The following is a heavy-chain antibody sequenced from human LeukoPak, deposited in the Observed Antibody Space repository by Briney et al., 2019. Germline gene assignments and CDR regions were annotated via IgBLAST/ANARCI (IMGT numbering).Heavy chain of an antibody. V-gene: IGHV1-46*01. CDR1: GYTFTGYY. D-gene: IGHD1-26*01. CDR2: INPSGGST. J-gene: IGHJ3*02. CDR3: ARVEWEELSAFDI. Sequence: GASVKVSCKASGYTFTGYYMHWVRQAPGQGLEWMGIINPSGGSTSYAQKFQGRVTMTRDTSTSTVYMELSSLRSEDTAVYYCARVEWEELSAFDIWGQGTMVTVSS.